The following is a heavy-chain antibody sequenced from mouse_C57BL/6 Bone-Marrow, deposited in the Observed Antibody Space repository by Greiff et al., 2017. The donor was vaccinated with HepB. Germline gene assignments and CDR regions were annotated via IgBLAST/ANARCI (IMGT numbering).Heavy chain of an antibody. Sequence: EVKLMESGPGLVKPSQSLSLTCSVTGYSITSGYYWNWIRQFPGNKLEWMGYISYDGSNNYNPSLKNRISITRDTSKNQFFLKFNSVTTEDTATYYCARADYGSSHYAMDYWGQGTSVTVSS. J-gene: IGHJ4*01. V-gene: IGHV3-6*01. CDR3: ARADYGSSHYAMDY. D-gene: IGHD1-1*01. CDR2: ISYDGSN. CDR1: GYSITSGYY.